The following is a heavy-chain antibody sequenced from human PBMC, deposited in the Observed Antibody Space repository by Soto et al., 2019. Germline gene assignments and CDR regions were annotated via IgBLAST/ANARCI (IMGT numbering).Heavy chain of an antibody. CDR1: GFTFSSYA. Sequence: EVQLLESGGGLVQPGGSLRLSCAASGFTFSSYAMSWVRQAPGKGLEWVPAISGSGGSTYYADSVKGRFPISRDNSKNTLYLQMNSLRAEDTAVYYCAKDPSSGWYGGGGYWGQGTLVTVSS. D-gene: IGHD6-19*01. V-gene: IGHV3-23*01. CDR2: ISGSGGST. J-gene: IGHJ4*02. CDR3: AKDPSSGWYGGGGY.